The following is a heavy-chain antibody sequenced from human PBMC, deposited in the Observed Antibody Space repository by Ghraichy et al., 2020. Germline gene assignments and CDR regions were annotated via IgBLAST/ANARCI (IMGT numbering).Heavy chain of an antibody. D-gene: IGHD2-15*01. Sequence: SETLSLTCTVSGGSIGTFYWSWLRQPPGKGLEWIGHIFYTGSTNYNPSLKSRLTISVDTSRNQFSLNLKSVTAVDTAVYYCARSRYCSGATCYEDFNFFAPWGQGTLVTVSS. CDR1: GGSIGTFY. J-gene: IGHJ5*02. CDR3: ARSRYCSGATCYEDFNFFAP. V-gene: IGHV4-59*01. CDR2: IFYTGST.